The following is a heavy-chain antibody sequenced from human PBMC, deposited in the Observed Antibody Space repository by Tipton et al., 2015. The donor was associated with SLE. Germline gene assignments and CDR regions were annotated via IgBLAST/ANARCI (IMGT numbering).Heavy chain of an antibody. J-gene: IGHJ3*01. CDR1: GFTFSSYG. D-gene: IGHD3-9*01. V-gene: IGHV3-30*02. CDR3: TRHVGDILTGYYGFDF. CDR2: IRYDGSNK. Sequence: SLRLSCAASGFTFSSYGMHWVRQAPGKGLEWVAFIRYDGSNKYYADSVKGRFTISRDNSKNTLYLQMNSLRAEDTAIYYCTRHVGDILTGYYGFDFWGQGTLVTVSS.